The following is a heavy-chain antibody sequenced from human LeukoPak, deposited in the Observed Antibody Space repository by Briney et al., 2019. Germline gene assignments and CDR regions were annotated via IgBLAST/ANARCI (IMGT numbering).Heavy chain of an antibody. D-gene: IGHD3-22*01. CDR2: ISSNGGST. J-gene: IGHJ2*01. CDR1: GFTFSSYA. Sequence: GGSLRLSCAASGFTFSSYAMHWVRQAPGKGLEYVSAISSNGGSTYYANSVKGRFTISRDNSKNTLYLQMGSLRAEDMAVYYCARDTRHIGNYYYDSSGMGDFDLGGGGTVVAVS. V-gene: IGHV3-64*01. CDR3: ARDTRHIGNYYYDSSGMGDFDL.